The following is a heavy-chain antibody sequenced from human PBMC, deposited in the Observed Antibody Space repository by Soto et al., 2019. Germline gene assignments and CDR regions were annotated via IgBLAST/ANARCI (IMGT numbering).Heavy chain of an antibody. Sequence: QITLKESGPALVKPTQTLTLTCTISGFSLSTGGVGVGWIRQPPGKALEWLALIYWDDDKRYSPSLRSRLTITKDTSKNQVVLTMTNIDPVDTATYYCAHSRCXXXXXXXXXXXXXXXXXXXGQGTTVTVSS. CDR2: IYWDDDK. V-gene: IGHV2-5*02. CDR3: AHSRCXXXXXXXXXXXXXXXXXX. J-gene: IGHJ6*02. CDR1: GFSLSTGGVG.